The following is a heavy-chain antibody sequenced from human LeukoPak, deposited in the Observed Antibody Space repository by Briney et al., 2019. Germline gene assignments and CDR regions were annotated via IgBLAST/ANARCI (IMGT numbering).Heavy chain of an antibody. Sequence: GGSLRLSCAASGFTFSSYGMHWVRQAPGKGLEWVAFIRYDGSNKYYADSVKGRFTISRGNSKNTLYLQMNSLRAEDTAVYYCVEGGAARFDYWGQGTLVAVSS. CDR2: IRYDGSNK. D-gene: IGHD5-18*01. V-gene: IGHV3-30*02. CDR3: VEGGAARFDY. CDR1: GFTFSSYG. J-gene: IGHJ4*02.